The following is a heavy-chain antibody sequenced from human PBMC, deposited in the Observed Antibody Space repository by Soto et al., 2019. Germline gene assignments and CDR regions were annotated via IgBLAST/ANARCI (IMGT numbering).Heavy chain of an antibody. CDR1: GYSFTSYG. V-gene: IGHV1-18*01. CDR2: ISTYNGDT. Sequence: QVQLVQSGAEVKKPGASVKVSCKASGYSFTSYGISWVRQAPGQGLEWMGWISTYNGDTNYAQKLQGRLTMTTDTSTSTAYMDLRSLRSDDTAVYFCARDRKSASYYNYWGQGTLVTVSS. D-gene: IGHD1-26*01. CDR3: ARDRKSASYYNY. J-gene: IGHJ4*02.